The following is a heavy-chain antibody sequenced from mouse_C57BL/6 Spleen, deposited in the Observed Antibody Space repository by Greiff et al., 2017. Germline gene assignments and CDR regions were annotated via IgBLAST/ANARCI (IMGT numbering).Heavy chain of an antibody. Sequence: VQLQQPGAELVMPGASVKLSCKASGYTFTSYWMHWVKQRPGQGLEWIGEIDPSDSYTNYKHKFKGKSTLSVDKSSRTAYMQLSSLTSEDSAVYYCERGAPSWYFDVWGTGTTVTVSS. CDR3: ERGAPSWYFDV. J-gene: IGHJ1*03. CDR2: IDPSDSYT. CDR1: GYTFTSYW. V-gene: IGHV1-69*01.